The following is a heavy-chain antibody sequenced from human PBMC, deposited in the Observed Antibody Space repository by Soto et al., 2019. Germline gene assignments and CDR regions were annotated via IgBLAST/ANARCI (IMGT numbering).Heavy chain of an antibody. Sequence: EVHLVESGGDLLQPGGSLRLSCAASGLTLTDAWMNWVRQTPGKGLEWVGLIKSKTDGGTTDYAAPVKGRFIISIDDSKNILYLQMNDLKTEDTVVYYCSTAGYGNNVYCGRGTLVTVSS. J-gene: IGHJ4*02. CDR2: IKSKTDGGTT. CDR1: GLTLTDAW. D-gene: IGHD2-15*01. CDR3: STAGYGNNVY. V-gene: IGHV3-15*01.